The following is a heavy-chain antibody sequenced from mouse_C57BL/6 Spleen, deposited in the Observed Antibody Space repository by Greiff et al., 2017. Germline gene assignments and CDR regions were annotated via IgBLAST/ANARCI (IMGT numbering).Heavy chain of an antibody. J-gene: IGHJ2*01. V-gene: IGHV1-78*01. CDR1: GYTFTDHT. D-gene: IGHD1-1*01. Sequence: VQLQQSDAELVKPGASVKISCKVSGYTFTDHTIHWMKQRPEQGLEWIGYIYPRDGSTKYNEKFKGKATLTADKSSSTAYMQLNSLTSEDSAFYVCARWGDYYGSSPFDYWGQGTTLTVSS. CDR3: ARWGDYYGSSPFDY. CDR2: IYPRDGST.